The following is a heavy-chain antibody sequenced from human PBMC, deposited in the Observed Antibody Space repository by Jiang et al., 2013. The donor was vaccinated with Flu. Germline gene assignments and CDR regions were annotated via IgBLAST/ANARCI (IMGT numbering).Heavy chain of an antibody. Sequence: SVKVSCKASGGTFSSYAISWVRQAPGQGLEWMGGIIPIFGTANYAQKFQGRVTITADESTSTAYMELSSLRSEDTAVYYCAREGYSSSSAYYYGMDVWGQGTTVTVSS. CDR1: GGTFSSYA. CDR2: IIPIFGTA. V-gene: IGHV1-69*01. D-gene: IGHD6-6*01. CDR3: AREGYSSSSAYYYGMDV. J-gene: IGHJ6*02.